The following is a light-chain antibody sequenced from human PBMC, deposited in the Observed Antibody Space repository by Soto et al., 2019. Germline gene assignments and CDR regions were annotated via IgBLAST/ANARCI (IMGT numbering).Light chain of an antibody. J-gene: IGLJ1*01. CDR2: EVS. V-gene: IGLV2-14*01. CDR3: SSYTAITIVV. CDR1: SSDVGGYNY. Sequence: QSVLTQPASVSGSPGQSISMSSTGTSSDVGGYNYVSWYQQHPGKAPKLMIYEVSNRPSGVSNRFFGSKSDNTASLTIPGIQAEDEADYYCSSYTAITIVVFAKGTKVTVL.